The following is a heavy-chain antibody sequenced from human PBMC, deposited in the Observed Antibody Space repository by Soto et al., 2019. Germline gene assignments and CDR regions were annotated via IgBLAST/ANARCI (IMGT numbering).Heavy chain of an antibody. CDR3: ATSVAAPHYYYYGMDV. J-gene: IGHJ6*02. CDR1: GYTFTSYD. V-gene: IGHV1-8*01. Sequence: QVQLVQSGAEVKKPGASVKVSCKASGYTFTSYDINWVRQATGQGLEWMGWMNPNSGNTGYAQKFQGRVTMTRNTSISTAYMELSILRSEHTAVYYCATSVAAPHYYYYGMDVWGQGTTVTVSS. D-gene: IGHD2-15*01. CDR2: MNPNSGNT.